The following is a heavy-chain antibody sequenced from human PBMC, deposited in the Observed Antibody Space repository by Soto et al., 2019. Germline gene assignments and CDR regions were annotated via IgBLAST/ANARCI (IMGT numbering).Heavy chain of an antibody. V-gene: IGHV5-10-1*01. Sequence: PGASLKISCQGSGYSFNSYWISWVRQMPGKGLEWMGRNDPSDSYTRYSQSFQGHVTISADKSITTAYLQWSSLKASDTAMYYCARHAEEYYASGSYYNPFNPWGQGTLVTVSS. CDR1: GYSFNSYW. J-gene: IGHJ5*02. D-gene: IGHD3-10*01. CDR2: NDPSDSYT. CDR3: ARHAEEYYASGSYYNPFNP.